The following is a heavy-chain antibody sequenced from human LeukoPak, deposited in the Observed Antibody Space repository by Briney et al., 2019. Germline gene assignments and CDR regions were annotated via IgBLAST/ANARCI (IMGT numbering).Heavy chain of an antibody. CDR2: IIPIFGTA. D-gene: IGHD6-13*01. J-gene: IGHJ4*02. CDR1: GGTFSGYA. CDR3: ARVLAGSSWGFDY. Sequence: GASVKVSCKASGGTFSGYAISWVRQAPGQGLEWMGRIIPIFGTANYAQKFQGRVTITTDESMSTAYMELSSLRSEDTAVYYCARVLAGSSWGFDYWGQGTLVTVSS. V-gene: IGHV1-69*05.